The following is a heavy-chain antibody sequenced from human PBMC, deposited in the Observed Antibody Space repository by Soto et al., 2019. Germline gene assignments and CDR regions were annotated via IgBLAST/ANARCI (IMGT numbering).Heavy chain of an antibody. CDR3: ARQGLAAVNYYYGMDV. V-gene: IGHV5-10-1*01. D-gene: IGHD6-13*01. Sequence: GEPLKIWCKGAGDSFTSYWISWVRQMPGKGLEWMGRIDPSDSYTNYSPSFQGHVTISADKSISTAYLQWSSLKASDTAMYYCARQGLAAVNYYYGMDVWGQGTTVTVSS. J-gene: IGHJ6*02. CDR1: GDSFTSYW. CDR2: IDPSDSYT.